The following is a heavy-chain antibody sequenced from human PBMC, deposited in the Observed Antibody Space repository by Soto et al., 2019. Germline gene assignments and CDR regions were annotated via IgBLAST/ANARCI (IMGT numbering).Heavy chain of an antibody. D-gene: IGHD4-17*01. V-gene: IGHV3-23*01. Sequence: EVQLLESGGGLVQPGGSLRLSCAASGVTFSSHAMSWVRQAPGKGLEWVSVISGRGASTFYADSVKGRFTISRDNSKNTLYLQMNSLRAEDTVLYYCAKQDGDYCVDYWGQGTLVTVSS. CDR2: ISGRGAST. CDR3: AKQDGDYCVDY. CDR1: GVTFSSHA. J-gene: IGHJ4*02.